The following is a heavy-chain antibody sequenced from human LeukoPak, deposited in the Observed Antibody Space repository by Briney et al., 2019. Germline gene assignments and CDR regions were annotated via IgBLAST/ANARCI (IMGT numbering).Heavy chain of an antibody. CDR3: ARVSSGSGSSPFDYYYYYMDV. Sequence: SETLSLTCAVYGGSFSGYYWSWIRQPPGKGLEWIGYIYYSGSTNYNPSLKSRVTISVDTSKNQFSLKLSSVTAADTAVYYCARVSSGSGSSPFDYYYYYMDVWGKGTTVTISS. V-gene: IGHV4-34*11. D-gene: IGHD3-10*01. CDR2: IYYSGST. J-gene: IGHJ6*03. CDR1: GGSFSGYY.